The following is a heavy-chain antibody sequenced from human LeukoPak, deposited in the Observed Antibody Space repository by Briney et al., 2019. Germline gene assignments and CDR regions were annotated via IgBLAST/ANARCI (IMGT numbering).Heavy chain of an antibody. CDR2: IYYSGST. D-gene: IGHD6-19*01. CDR1: GGSISSSSYY. J-gene: IGHJ2*01. Sequence: SETLSLTCTVSGGSISSSSYYWGWIRQPPGKRLEWIGSIYYSGSTYYNPSLKSRVTISVDTSKNQFSLKLSSVTAADTAVYYCAKTVAGYWYFDLWGRGTLVTVSS. CDR3: AKTVAGYWYFDL. V-gene: IGHV4-39*01.